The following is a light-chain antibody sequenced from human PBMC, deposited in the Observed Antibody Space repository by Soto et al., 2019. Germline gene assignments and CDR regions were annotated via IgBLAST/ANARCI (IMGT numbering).Light chain of an antibody. CDR1: QSVSSSY. V-gene: IGKV3-20*01. J-gene: IGKJ4*01. CDR2: GAS. Sequence: EIVLTQSPGTLSLSPGDRATLSCRASQSVSSSYLAWYQQKPGQAPRLLIYGASNRATGIPDRFSGSGSGTDFTLTISRLEPQDFEVHYCQQYDNSPLTFGGGTKVDI. CDR3: QQYDNSPLT.